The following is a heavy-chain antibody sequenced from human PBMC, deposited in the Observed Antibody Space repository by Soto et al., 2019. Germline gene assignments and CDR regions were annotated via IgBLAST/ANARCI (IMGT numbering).Heavy chain of an antibody. D-gene: IGHD3-10*01. V-gene: IGHV3-9*01. CDR2: ISWNSGSI. CDR1: GFTFDDYA. Sequence: EVQLVESGGGLVQPGRSLRLSCAASGFTFDDYAMHWVRQAPGKGLEWVSGISWNSGSIGYADSVKGRFTISRDNAKNSRYLQMNSLRAEDTALYYCAKGLITMVRGIFDYWGQGTLVTVSS. J-gene: IGHJ4*02. CDR3: AKGLITMVRGIFDY.